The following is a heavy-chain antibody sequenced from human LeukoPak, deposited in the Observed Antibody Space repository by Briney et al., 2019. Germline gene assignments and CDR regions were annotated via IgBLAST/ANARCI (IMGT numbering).Heavy chain of an antibody. CDR2: IKQDGSDK. Sequence: PGGSLRLSCAASGFTFNKYWMTWVRQAPGKGLEWLANIKQDGSDKHYVNSVKGRFTISRDNAKNSVYLQLNSLRDEDTAIYYCTRENWGPDYWGQGTLVTVPS. D-gene: IGHD7-27*01. CDR1: GFTFNKYW. CDR3: TRENWGPDY. V-gene: IGHV3-7*01. J-gene: IGHJ4*02.